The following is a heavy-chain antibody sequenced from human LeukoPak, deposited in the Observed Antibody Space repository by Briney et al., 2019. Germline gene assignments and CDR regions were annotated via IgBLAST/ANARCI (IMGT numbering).Heavy chain of an antibody. CDR1: GFTFSSYS. Sequence: PGGSLRLSCAASGFTFSSYSMNWVRQAPGKGLEWVSSISCSSSYIYYADSVKGRFTISRDNAKNSLYLQMNSLRAEDTAVYYCARELDLSNAFDIWGQGTMVTVSS. D-gene: IGHD3/OR15-3a*01. J-gene: IGHJ3*02. CDR2: ISCSSSYI. V-gene: IGHV3-21*01. CDR3: ARELDLSNAFDI.